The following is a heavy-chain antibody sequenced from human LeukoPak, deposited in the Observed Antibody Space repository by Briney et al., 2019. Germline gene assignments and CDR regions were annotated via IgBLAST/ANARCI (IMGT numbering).Heavy chain of an antibody. CDR3: ARLTTVSISGHFDY. D-gene: IGHD4-11*01. CDR2: IYYSGST. CDR1: GGSISSYY. V-gene: IGHV4-59*08. Sequence: SETLSLTCTVSGGSISSYYWSWIRQPPGKGLEWIGYIYYSGSTNYNPSLKSRVTISVDTSKNQFSLKLSSVTAADTAVHYCARLTTVSISGHFDYWGQGTLVTVSS. J-gene: IGHJ4*02.